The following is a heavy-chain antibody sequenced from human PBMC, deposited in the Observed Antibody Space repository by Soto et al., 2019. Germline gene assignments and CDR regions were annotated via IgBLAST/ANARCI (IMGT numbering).Heavy chain of an antibody. CDR1: GGTFSSYA. CDR3: GRGGGGIGSGSYYNFDY. CDR2: IIPIFGTA. Sequence: QVQLVQSGAEVKKPGSSVKVSCKASGGTFSSYAISWVRQAPGQGLEWMGGIIPIFGTANYAQKFQGRVTITADESTRRDYMEVCSLGCEESALFYCGRGGGGIGSGSYYNFDYWGQGTLVTVSS. J-gene: IGHJ4*02. V-gene: IGHV1-69*01. D-gene: IGHD3-10*01.